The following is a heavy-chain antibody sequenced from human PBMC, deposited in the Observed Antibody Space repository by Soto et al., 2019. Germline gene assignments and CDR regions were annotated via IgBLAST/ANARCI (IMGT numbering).Heavy chain of an antibody. CDR1: GASISGFY. J-gene: IGHJ5*02. Sequence: SETLSLTCTVSGASISGFYWSWIRKSAGKGLEWIGRIYATGTTDYNSSLKSRVMMSVGTSEKQFSLKLRSVTAADTAVYYCVRDGTKTLRDWFDPWGQGISVTVSS. CDR2: IYATGTT. D-gene: IGHD1-1*01. V-gene: IGHV4-4*07. CDR3: VRDGTKTLRDWFDP.